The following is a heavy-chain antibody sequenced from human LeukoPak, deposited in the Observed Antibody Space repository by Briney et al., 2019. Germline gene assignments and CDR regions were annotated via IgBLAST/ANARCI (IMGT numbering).Heavy chain of an antibody. CDR2: ISSSINYI. J-gene: IGHJ6*03. V-gene: IGHV3-21*01. CDR3: ARAYTDMVNYYYYMDV. CDR1: GFTFSSYS. Sequence: GWSLRPSCAASGFTFSSYSINWVRQAPGNGLERVSSISSSINYIYYADSMKGRFTVSRDNAKNSLYLQMNSLRAEDTAVYYCARAYTDMVNYYYYMDVWGKGTTVTVSS. D-gene: IGHD5-18*01.